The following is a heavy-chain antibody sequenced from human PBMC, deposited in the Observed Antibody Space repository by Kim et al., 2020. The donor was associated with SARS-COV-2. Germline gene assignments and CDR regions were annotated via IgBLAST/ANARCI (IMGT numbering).Heavy chain of an antibody. V-gene: IGHV4-61*02. D-gene: IGHD6-19*01. Sequence: SETLSLTCTVSGGSISSGSYYWSWIRQPAGKGLEWIGRIYTNGSTNYNPSLKSRVTISLDTSKNQFSLKVNSVTAADTAIYYCARGIGQWLVQVVYYYGMDVWGQGTTVTVSS. CDR2: IYTNGST. J-gene: IGHJ6*02. CDR3: ARGIGQWLVQVVYYYGMDV. CDR1: GGSISSGSYY.